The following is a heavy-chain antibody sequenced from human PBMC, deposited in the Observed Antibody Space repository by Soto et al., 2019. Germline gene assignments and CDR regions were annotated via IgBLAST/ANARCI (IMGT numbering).Heavy chain of an antibody. Sequence: SETLSLTCAVYGGSFSCYYWSWIRQPPGKGLEWIGEINHSGSTNYNPSLKSRVTISVDTSKNQFSLKLSSVTAADTAVYYCARGAGTWFGATGVYGMDVWGQGTRSPSP. CDR1: GGSFSCYY. CDR3: ARGAGTWFGATGVYGMDV. CDR2: INHSGST. V-gene: IGHV4-34*01. J-gene: IGHJ6*02. D-gene: IGHD3-10*01.